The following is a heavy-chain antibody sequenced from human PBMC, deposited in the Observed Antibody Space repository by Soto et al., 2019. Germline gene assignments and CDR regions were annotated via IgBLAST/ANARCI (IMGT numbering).Heavy chain of an antibody. J-gene: IGHJ6*02. CDR2: IYNSETA. V-gene: IGHV4-30-4*01. CDR1: GDSVSSIDYY. CDR3: GDSDYGVDV. D-gene: IGHD3-10*01. Sequence: SETLSLTCNVSGDSVSSIDYYWSWIRQSPGKGLEHLGYIYNSETAYYNPSLKGRASISVDTSTNQFSLRLTSVTAADTAVYYCGDSDYGVDVWGQGTTVTVSS.